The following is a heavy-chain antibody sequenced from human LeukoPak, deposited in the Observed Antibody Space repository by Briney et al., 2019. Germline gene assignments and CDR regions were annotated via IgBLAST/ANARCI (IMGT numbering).Heavy chain of an antibody. V-gene: IGHV3-7*03. CDR3: ARLKAVAVDWFDP. CDR2: IKQDGSEK. CDR1: GFTYSSYW. J-gene: IGHJ5*02. D-gene: IGHD6-19*01. Sequence: GGSLRLSCAASGFTYSSYWMSWVRQVPGKGLEWVANIKQDGSEKYYVDSVKGRFTISRDNAKNSLYLQMNSLRAEDTALYYCARLKAVAVDWFDPWGQGTLVTVSS.